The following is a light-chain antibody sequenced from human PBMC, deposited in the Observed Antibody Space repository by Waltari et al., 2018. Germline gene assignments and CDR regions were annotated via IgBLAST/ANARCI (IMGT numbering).Light chain of an antibody. CDR3: AALDDSLGWV. V-gene: IGLV1-44*01. CDR2: SNK. CDR1: SSHIGSNT. J-gene: IGLJ3*02. Sequence: QSLLTSPPSASGTPGQRGTLSFSGTSSHIGSNTVNGYQQLPGTVPNLLSYSNKQRPSGVPVRFSGSKSETSASLAISGRRSEDEADYYCAALDDSLGWVFGGGNKLTVL.